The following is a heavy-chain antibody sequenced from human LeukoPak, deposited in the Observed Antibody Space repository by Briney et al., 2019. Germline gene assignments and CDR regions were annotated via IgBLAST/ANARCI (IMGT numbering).Heavy chain of an antibody. V-gene: IGHV3-23*01. CDR1: GFTFSSYA. CDR2: ISSGAGTT. CDR3: AKDLEQSYSGWSASYDA. D-gene: IGHD6-19*01. J-gene: IGHJ5*02. Sequence: PGGSPRLSCAASGFTFSSYAMSWVRQVPGKRLEWVSAISSGAGTTGYADSVKGRFTISRVNSKSTIYLQMNSLRVEDTAVYYCAKDLEQSYSGWSASYDAWGQGTLVTVSS.